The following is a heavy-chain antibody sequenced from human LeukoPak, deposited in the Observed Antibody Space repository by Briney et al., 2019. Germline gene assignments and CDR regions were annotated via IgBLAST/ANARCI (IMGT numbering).Heavy chain of an antibody. CDR3: ARGGGLYGDFEVFDY. V-gene: IGHV4-31*03. Sequence: PSQTLSLTCTVSGGSISSGGYYWSWIRQHPGKGLEWIGYIYYSGSTYYNPSLKSRVTISVDTSKNQFSLKLSSVTAADTAVYYCARGGGLYGDFEVFDYWGQGTLVTVSS. D-gene: IGHD4-17*01. CDR1: GGSISSGGYY. CDR2: IYYSGST. J-gene: IGHJ4*02.